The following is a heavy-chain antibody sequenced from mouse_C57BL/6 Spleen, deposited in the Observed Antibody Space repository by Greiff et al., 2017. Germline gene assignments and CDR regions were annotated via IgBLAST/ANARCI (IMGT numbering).Heavy chain of an antibody. J-gene: IGHJ1*03. V-gene: IGHV1-55*01. D-gene: IGHD2-2*01. CDR2: IYPRSGNT. CDR1: GYTFTSYW. Sequence: QVQLQQSGAELVKPGASVKLSCKASGYTFTSYWITWVKQRPGHGLEWIGEIYPRSGNTNYNEKFKGKATLTVDKSSSTAYMQLRRLTSAYAAVYFCARALGGYMYVGVRGTGATVTVST. CDR3: ARALGGYMYVGV.